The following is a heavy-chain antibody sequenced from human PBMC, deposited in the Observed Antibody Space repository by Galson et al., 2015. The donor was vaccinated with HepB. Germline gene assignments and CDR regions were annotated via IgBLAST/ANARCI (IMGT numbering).Heavy chain of an antibody. J-gene: IGHJ4*02. CDR2: ISGSGGTT. CDR3: AQRTGDRGRYFDY. V-gene: IGHV3-23*01. Sequence: SLRLSCAASGFTFSSYAMSWVRQAPGKGLEWVSAISGSGGTTYYADSVKGRFIISRDNSKNTLYLQMNSLRAEDTAIYYCAQRTGDRGRYFDYWGQGTLVTVSS. D-gene: IGHD3-16*01. CDR1: GFTFSSYA.